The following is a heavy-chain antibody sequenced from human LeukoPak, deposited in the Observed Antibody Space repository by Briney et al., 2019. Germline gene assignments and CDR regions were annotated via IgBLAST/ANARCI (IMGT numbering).Heavy chain of an antibody. D-gene: IGHD3-22*01. V-gene: IGHV3-30-3*01. J-gene: IGHJ4*02. Sequence: GGSLRLSCAASGFTFSNYAMHWVRQAPGKGLEWLAVISTDGYTQSYADSVKGRFTISRDNAKNSLYLQMNSLRAEDTAVYYCARGAYYYEDWGQGTLVTVSS. CDR1: GFTFSNYA. CDR3: ARGAYYYED. CDR2: ISTDGYTQ.